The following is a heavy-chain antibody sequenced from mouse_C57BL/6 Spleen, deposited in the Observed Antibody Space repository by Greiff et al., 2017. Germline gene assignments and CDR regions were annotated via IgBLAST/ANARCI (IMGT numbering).Heavy chain of an antibody. CDR3: TADYDEGYAMDY. D-gene: IGHD2-4*01. Sequence: DVHLVESGGGLVQPGGSMKLSCVASGFTFSNYWMNWVRQSPEKGLEWVAQIRLKSDNYATHYAESVKGRFTISRDDSKSSVYLQMNNLRAEDTGIYYCTADYDEGYAMDYWGQGTSVTVSS. CDR2: IRLKSDNYAT. V-gene: IGHV6-3*01. CDR1: GFTFSNYW. J-gene: IGHJ4*01.